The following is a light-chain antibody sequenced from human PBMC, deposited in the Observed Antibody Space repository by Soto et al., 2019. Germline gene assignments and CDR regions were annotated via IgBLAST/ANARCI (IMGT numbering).Light chain of an antibody. Sequence: QPVLTQSPSASASLGASVKLTCTLSRGHSSYAIAWHQQQPEKGPRYLMKLKSDGSHNKGDGIPDRFSGSSSGAERYLTISSLQSEDEADYYCQTWATGVIFGGGTKLTVL. J-gene: IGLJ2*01. CDR3: QTWATGVI. CDR2: LKSDGSH. V-gene: IGLV4-69*01. CDR1: RGHSSYA.